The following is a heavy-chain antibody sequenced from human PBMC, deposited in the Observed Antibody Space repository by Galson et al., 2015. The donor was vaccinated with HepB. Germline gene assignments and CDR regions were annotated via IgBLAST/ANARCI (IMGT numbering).Heavy chain of an antibody. Sequence: SVKVSCKASGYTFTSYAMNWVRQAPGPGLEWMGWINAGHGTTQYSQSFQGRVTITRDTSATTAYMELSSLRSEDTAIYYCARGPYSGNYYGAFDIWGQGTVVTVSS. CDR1: GYTFTSYA. D-gene: IGHD1-26*01. CDR3: ARGPYSGNYYGAFDI. CDR2: INAGHGTT. J-gene: IGHJ3*02. V-gene: IGHV1-3*01.